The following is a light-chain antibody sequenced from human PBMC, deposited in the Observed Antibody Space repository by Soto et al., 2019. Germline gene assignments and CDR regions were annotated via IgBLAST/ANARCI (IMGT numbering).Light chain of an antibody. V-gene: IGKV1-39*01. CDR3: QQSYTTPYT. J-gene: IGKJ2*01. CDR1: QTISNY. CDR2: AAS. Sequence: DIQMTQSPSSLSASVGDRVTITCRASQTISNYLNWYQQKPEKAPKPLIYAASSLQSGVPSRFSGSGSGTDFTLTISSLQPEDFGTYYCQQSYTTPYTFGQGTKLEIK.